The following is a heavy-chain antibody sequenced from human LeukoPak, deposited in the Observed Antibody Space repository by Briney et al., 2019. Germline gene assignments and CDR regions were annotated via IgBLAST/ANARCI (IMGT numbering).Heavy chain of an antibody. Sequence: PGGSLRLSCAASEFTVSTNYMTWVRQAPGKGLEWVSIIYSDVSTYYADSVKGRFTISRDNSKNTLYLQMNSLRAEDTAVYYCARSGDKAYWGQGTLVTVSS. CDR3: ARSGDKAY. J-gene: IGHJ4*02. V-gene: IGHV3-53*05. D-gene: IGHD1-26*01. CDR2: IYSDVST. CDR1: EFTVSTNY.